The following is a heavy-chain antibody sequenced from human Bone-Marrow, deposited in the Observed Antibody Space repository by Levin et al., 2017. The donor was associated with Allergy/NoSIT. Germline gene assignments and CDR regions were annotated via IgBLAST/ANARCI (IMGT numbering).Heavy chain of an antibody. Sequence: GESLKISCAASGVTFSNYAMSWVRQAPGKGLEWVSAISGTGGVTAYADSVKGRSTISRDNSRNTLYLQMNGLRAEDTAIYYCASSVCGGDCYYFDFWGQGTLVTVSS. CDR3: ASSVCGGDCYYFDF. V-gene: IGHV3-23*01. D-gene: IGHD2-21*01. CDR2: ISGTGGVT. CDR1: GVTFSNYA. J-gene: IGHJ4*02.